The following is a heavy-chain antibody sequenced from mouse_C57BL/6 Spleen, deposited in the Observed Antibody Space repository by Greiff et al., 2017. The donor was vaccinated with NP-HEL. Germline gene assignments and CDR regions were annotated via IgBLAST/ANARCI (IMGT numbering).Heavy chain of an antibody. V-gene: IGHV5-16*01. CDR1: GFTFSDYY. CDR2: INYDGSST. J-gene: IGHJ4*01. Sequence: EVKLVESEGGLVQPGRSMKLSCTASGFTFSDYYMAWVRQVPEKGLEWVANINYDGSSTYYLDSLKSRFIISRDNAKNILYLQMSSLKSEDTATYYCARDPLTGTGAMDYWGQGTSVTVSS. D-gene: IGHD4-1*01. CDR3: ARDPLTGTGAMDY.